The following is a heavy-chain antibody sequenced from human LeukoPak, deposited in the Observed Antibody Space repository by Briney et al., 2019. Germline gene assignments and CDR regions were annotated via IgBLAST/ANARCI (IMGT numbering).Heavy chain of an antibody. D-gene: IGHD1-14*01. CDR1: GFTFSSYS. Sequence: GRSLRLSCAAPGFTFSSYSMNWVRQAPGKGLEWLAVISFDGSGQYYADSVKGRFTISRDDSKNMLYLQMNSLRVEDTAVYYCARDLNLGTTDSYWGQGTLVTISS. V-gene: IGHV3-30*03. J-gene: IGHJ4*02. CDR3: ARDLNLGTTDSY. CDR2: ISFDGSGQ.